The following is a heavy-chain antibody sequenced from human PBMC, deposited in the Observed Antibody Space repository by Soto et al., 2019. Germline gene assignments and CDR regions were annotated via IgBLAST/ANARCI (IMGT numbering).Heavy chain of an antibody. Sequence: GGSLRLSCAASGFTFSSYAMSWVRQAPGKGLEWVSAISGSGGSTYYADSVKGRFTISRDNSKNTLCLQMNSLRAEDTAVYYCAKDQSSSSSAADYWGQGTLVTVSS. J-gene: IGHJ4*02. CDR3: AKDQSSSSSAADY. CDR2: ISGSGGST. D-gene: IGHD6-6*01. V-gene: IGHV3-23*01. CDR1: GFTFSSYA.